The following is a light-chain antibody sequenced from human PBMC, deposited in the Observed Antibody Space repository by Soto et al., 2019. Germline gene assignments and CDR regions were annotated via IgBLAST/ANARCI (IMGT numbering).Light chain of an antibody. V-gene: IGKV3-20*01. CDR2: GAS. Sequence: EIVLTQSPGTLSLSPGERATLSCRASQSISSRYLAWYQQKPGQAPRLLFYGASNRATGIPDRFSGSGSGTDFTLTISRREPEDVAVYYCQQYGRTPPWAFGQGTKVDIK. CDR3: QQYGRTPPWA. CDR1: QSISSRY. J-gene: IGKJ1*01.